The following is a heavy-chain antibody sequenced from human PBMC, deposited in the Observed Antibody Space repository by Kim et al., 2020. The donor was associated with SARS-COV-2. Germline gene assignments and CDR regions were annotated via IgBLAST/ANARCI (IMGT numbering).Heavy chain of an antibody. CDR3: AKDIVPTVVKGGFDY. Sequence: GGSLRLSCAASGFTFDDYAMHWVRQAPGKGLEWVSGISWNSGSIGYADSVKGRFTISRDNAKNSLYLQMNSLRAEDTALYYCAKDIVPTVVKGGFDYWGQGTLVTVSS. D-gene: IGHD4-17*01. CDR1: GFTFDDYA. V-gene: IGHV3-9*01. CDR2: ISWNSGSI. J-gene: IGHJ4*02.